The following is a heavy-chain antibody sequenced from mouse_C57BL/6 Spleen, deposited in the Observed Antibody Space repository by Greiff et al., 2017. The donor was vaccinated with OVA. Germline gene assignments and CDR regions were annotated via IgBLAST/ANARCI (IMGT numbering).Heavy chain of an antibody. CDR3: ARSEGYDGGFAY. Sequence: VQLQQSGAELVRPGTSVKLSCKASGYTFTSYWMHWVKQRPGQGLEWIGVIDPSDSYTNYNQKFKGKATLTVDTSSSTAYMQLSSLTSEDSAVYYCARSEGYDGGFAYWGQGTLVTVSA. J-gene: IGHJ3*01. CDR2: IDPSDSYT. CDR1: GYTFTSYW. D-gene: IGHD2-2*01. V-gene: IGHV1-59*01.